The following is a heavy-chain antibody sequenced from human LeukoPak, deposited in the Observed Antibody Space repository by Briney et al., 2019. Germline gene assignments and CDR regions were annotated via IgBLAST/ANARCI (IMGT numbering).Heavy chain of an antibody. CDR2: ISGSGGST. V-gene: IGHV3-23*01. CDR1: GFNFSNSN. D-gene: IGHD4-23*01. Sequence: GGSLRLSCAVSGFNFSNSNMNWVRQAPGKGLEWVSAISGSGGSTYYADSVKGRFTISRDNSKNTLYLQMNSLRAEDTAVYYCARGDDYGGNKGDYWGQGTLVTVSS. J-gene: IGHJ4*02. CDR3: ARGDDYGGNKGDY.